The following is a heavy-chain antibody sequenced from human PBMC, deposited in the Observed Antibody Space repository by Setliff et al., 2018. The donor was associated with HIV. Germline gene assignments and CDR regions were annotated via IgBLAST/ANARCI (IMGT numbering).Heavy chain of an antibody. J-gene: IGHJ6*03. Sequence: GGPLRLSCAASGFTVSTTYMSWVRQAPGKGLGWVSIIYSGGETYYAGSVEGRFNISRDSSNNTLCLQMKNVRPEDTAVYYCARAPSSYDIWSGYYYYYMDVWGKGTTVTVSS. V-gene: IGHV3-66*02. CDR2: IYSGGET. D-gene: IGHD3-3*01. CDR3: ARAPSSYDIWSGYYYYYMDV. CDR1: GFTVSTTY.